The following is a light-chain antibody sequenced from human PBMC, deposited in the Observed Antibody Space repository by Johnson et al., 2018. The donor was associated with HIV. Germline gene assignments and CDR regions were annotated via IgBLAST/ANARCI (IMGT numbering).Light chain of an antibody. CDR3: GTWDSSLGYV. Sequence: QSVLTQPPSVSAAPGQKVTISCSGSSSNIGNNYVSWYQQLPGTAPKLLIYENNKRPSGIPDRFSCSKSGTSATLGITGLQTGDEADYYCGTWDSSLGYVFGTGTKVTVL. CDR2: ENN. CDR1: SSNIGNNY. J-gene: IGLJ1*01. V-gene: IGLV1-51*02.